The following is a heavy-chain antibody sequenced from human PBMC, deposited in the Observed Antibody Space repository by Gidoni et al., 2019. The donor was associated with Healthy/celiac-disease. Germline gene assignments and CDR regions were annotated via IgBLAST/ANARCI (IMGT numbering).Heavy chain of an antibody. D-gene: IGHD4-17*01. J-gene: IGHJ4*02. CDR2: IYYSGST. CDR1: GGSISSSSYY. Sequence: QLQLQESGPGLVKPSETLSLTCTVSGGSISSSSYYWGWIRQPPGKGLEWIGSIYYSGSTYYNPSLKSRVTISVDTSKNQFSLKLSSVTAADTAVYYCARARATVTTYPLLFDYWGQGTLVTVSS. V-gene: IGHV4-39*01. CDR3: ARARATVTTYPLLFDY.